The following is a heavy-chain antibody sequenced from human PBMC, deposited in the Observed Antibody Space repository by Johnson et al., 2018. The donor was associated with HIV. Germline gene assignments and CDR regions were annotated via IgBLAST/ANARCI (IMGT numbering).Heavy chain of an antibody. V-gene: IGHV3-30*04. CDR1: GSNFSDYC. J-gene: IGHJ3*01. Sequence: QVQLVESGGGVVQPGMFVTLSCAASGSNFSDYCMHWVRQAPGKGLEWVAVISFDGSNEYYADSVKGRFPISRDNSKNTLHLQMNSLRTEDTAVDYCAKDQHIVVVTADDAFDVSGQGTLVTVSS. CDR2: ISFDGSNE. D-gene: IGHD2-21*02. CDR3: AKDQHIVVVTADDAFDV.